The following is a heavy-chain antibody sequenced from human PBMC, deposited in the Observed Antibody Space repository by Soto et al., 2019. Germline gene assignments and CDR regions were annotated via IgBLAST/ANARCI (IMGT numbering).Heavy chain of an antibody. CDR2: VYSTGGT. J-gene: IGHJ6*02. CDR1: SGPSSSHN. CDR3: VRQGIGNLHGLVDV. V-gene: IGHV4-59*08. Sequence: QVQLQQSGPGLVKPSETLSLTCSVSSGPSSSHNWGWIRQPPGRGLEWIGYVYSTGGTSYNPSHKRRVTISADTSTNHISLTLTSVTAADTAVYYCVRQGIGNLHGLVDVWGQGTTVRVSS. D-gene: IGHD1-1*01.